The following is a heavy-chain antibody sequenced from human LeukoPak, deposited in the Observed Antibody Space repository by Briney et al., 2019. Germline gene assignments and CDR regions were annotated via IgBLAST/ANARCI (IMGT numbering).Heavy chain of an antibody. D-gene: IGHD3-16*01. CDR2: ISGGGGST. CDR1: GFTFTSYS. Sequence: GGSLRLSCAASGFTFTSYSMNWVRQAPGKGLEWVSTISGGGGSTYYADSVKGRFTISRDNSKNTLYLQVNSLRAEDTAVYYCAKGGRWDVTPFDYWGQGTLVTVSS. CDR3: AKGGRWDVTPFDY. V-gene: IGHV3-23*01. J-gene: IGHJ4*02.